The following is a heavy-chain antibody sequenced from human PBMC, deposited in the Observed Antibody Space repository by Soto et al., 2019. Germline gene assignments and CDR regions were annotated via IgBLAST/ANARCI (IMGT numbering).Heavy chain of an antibody. CDR3: ARVGWAAGTSWFDP. Sequence: PSETLSLTCTVSGGSISSYYWSWIRQPPGKGLEWIGYTYYSGSTNYNPSLKSRVTISVDTSKNQFSLKLSSVTAADTAVYYCARVGWAAGTSWFDPWGQGTLVTVSS. D-gene: IGHD6-13*01. V-gene: IGHV4-59*01. CDR1: GGSISSYY. CDR2: TYYSGST. J-gene: IGHJ5*02.